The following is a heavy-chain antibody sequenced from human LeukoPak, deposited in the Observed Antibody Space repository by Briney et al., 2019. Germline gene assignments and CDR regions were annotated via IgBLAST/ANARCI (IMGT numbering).Heavy chain of an antibody. D-gene: IGHD3-3*01. V-gene: IGHV4-59*08. CDR3: ARQNFWSGYSSFFDY. CDR1: GGSISSYY. J-gene: IGHJ4*02. Sequence: SETLSLTCTVSGGSISSYYWSWIRQPPGKGLEWIGYIYYSGSANYNPSLKSRVTISVDTSKNQFSLKLSSVTAADTAVYYCARQNFWSGYSSFFDYWGQGTLVTVSS. CDR2: IYYSGSA.